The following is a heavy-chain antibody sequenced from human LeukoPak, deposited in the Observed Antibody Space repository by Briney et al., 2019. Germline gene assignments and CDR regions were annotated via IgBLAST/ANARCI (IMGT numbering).Heavy chain of an antibody. CDR3: ARDVDWNYDL. CDR2: IKGSDK. Sequence: PGGSLRLSCVGSGFTFSNYWMNWVRQAPGKGLEWVANIKGSDKGHVDSVKGRFSVSRDDARNSLYLQMDSLRAEDTPVYYCARDVDWNYDLWGQGTVVRVSS. J-gene: IGHJ4*02. D-gene: IGHD1-7*01. CDR1: GFTFSNYW. V-gene: IGHV3-7*01.